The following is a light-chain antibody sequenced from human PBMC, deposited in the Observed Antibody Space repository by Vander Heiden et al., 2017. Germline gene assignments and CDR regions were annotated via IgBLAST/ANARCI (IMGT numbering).Light chain of an antibody. V-gene: IGKV3-20*01. CDR2: GAS. J-gene: IGKJ1*01. CDR1: QSVSSSY. CDR3: QQYGSSPWT. Sequence: VERATLSCRASQSVSSSYLAWYQQKPGQAPRLLIYGASSRATGIPDRFSGSGSGTDFTLTISRLEPEDFAVYYCQQYGSSPWTFGQGTKAEIK.